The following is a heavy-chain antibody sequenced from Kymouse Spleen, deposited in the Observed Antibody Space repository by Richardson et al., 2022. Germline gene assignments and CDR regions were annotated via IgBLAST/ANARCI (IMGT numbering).Heavy chain of an antibody. CDR2: IRSKANSYAT. V-gene: IGHV3-73*02. Sequence: EVQLVESGGGLVQPGGSLKLSCAASGFTFSGSAMHWVRQASGKGLEWVGRIRSKANSYATAYAASVKGRFTISRDDSKNTAYLQMNSLKTEDTAVYYCTRHAMEPFDYWGQGTLVTVSS. D-gene: IGHD1-1*01,IGHD1-14*01,IGHD1-20*01. J-gene: IGHJ4*02. CDR1: GFTFSGSA. CDR3: TRHAMEPFDY.